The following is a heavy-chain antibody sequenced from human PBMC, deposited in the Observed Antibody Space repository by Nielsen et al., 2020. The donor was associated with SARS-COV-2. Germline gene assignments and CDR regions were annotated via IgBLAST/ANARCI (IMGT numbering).Heavy chain of an antibody. J-gene: IGHJ6*02. Sequence: GESLKISCAASGFTFSSYAMSWVRQAPGKGLVWVSRINSDGSSTSYADSVKGRFTISRDNAKNTLYLQMNSLRAEDTAVYYCARDFYDFWSGYYRSLGYYGMDVWGQGTTVTVSS. D-gene: IGHD3-3*01. CDR3: ARDFYDFWSGYYRSLGYYGMDV. CDR1: GFTFSSYA. V-gene: IGHV3-74*01. CDR2: INSDGSST.